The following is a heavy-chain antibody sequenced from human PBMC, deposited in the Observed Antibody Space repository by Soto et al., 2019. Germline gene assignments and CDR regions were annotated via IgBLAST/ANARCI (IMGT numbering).Heavy chain of an antibody. D-gene: IGHD6-19*01. Sequence: GASVKVSCKASGGTFSSHTISWVRQAPGQRLEWMGRIIPILGIANYAQKFQGRVTITADKSTSTAYMELSSLRSQDTAVYYYARDGEGVAVSGTGGAFDIWGQGTMVTVSS. CDR1: GGTFSSHT. V-gene: IGHV1-69*04. J-gene: IGHJ3*02. CDR3: ARDGEGVAVSGTGGAFDI. CDR2: IIPILGIA.